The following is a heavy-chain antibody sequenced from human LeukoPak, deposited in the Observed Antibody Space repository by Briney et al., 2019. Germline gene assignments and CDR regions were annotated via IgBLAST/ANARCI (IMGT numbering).Heavy chain of an antibody. V-gene: IGHV1-46*01. CDR2: VNPSGEFT. Sequence: ASVEVSCKASGYTFTSYYIHWVRQAPGQGLEWMGLVNPSGEFTTYAQKFQGRVTMTRDMSTSTVYMELSGLRSEDTAVYYCARDLGSDQIGTTPGGLDYWGQGTLVTVSS. J-gene: IGHJ4*02. CDR3: ARDLGSDQIGTTPGGLDY. CDR1: GYTFTSYY. D-gene: IGHD1-7*01.